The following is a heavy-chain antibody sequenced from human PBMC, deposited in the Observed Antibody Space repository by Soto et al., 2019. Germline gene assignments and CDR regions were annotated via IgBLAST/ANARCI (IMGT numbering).Heavy chain of an antibody. CDR3: AKEEDTAMATSFDY. CDR1: GFTFSAYG. CDR2: ISHDGSNK. V-gene: IGHV3-30*18. D-gene: IGHD5-18*01. Sequence: QVQLVESGGGVVQPGRSLRLSCAASGFTFSAYGIHWVRQAPGKGLEWVAAISHDGSNKYYAESVKGRFTISRDNSKNTLYLQMNGLRAEDTAVYYCAKEEDTAMATSFDYWGQGNLVTVSS. J-gene: IGHJ4*02.